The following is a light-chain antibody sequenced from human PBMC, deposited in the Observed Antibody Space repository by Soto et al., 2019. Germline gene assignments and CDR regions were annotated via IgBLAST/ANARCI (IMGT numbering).Light chain of an antibody. CDR1: QSIDSY. J-gene: IGKJ1*01. V-gene: IGKV1-39*01. CDR3: QQTYSMPWT. CDR2: ATS. Sequence: DIQMTQSPSSLSASVGDRVTITCRASQSIDSYLNWYQQKPGKAPNLLIYATSSLESGVPSRFSGSGSGTYFILTISSLQPEDFATYYCQQTYSMPWTFGQGTKVEIK.